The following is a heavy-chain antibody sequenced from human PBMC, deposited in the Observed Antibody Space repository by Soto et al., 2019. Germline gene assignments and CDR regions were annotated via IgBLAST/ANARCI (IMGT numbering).Heavy chain of an antibody. V-gene: IGHV4-59*08. Sequence: QVQLQESGPGLVKPSETLSLTCTVSGGSISSYYWSWIRQPPGKGLEWIGYIYYSGSTNYNPSLKSRVTISVDTSKTQFSLELSSVTAADTAVYYCARLEGSSSWYVDYWGQGTLVTVSS. CDR1: GGSISSYY. D-gene: IGHD6-13*01. J-gene: IGHJ4*02. CDR3: ARLEGSSSWYVDY. CDR2: IYYSGST.